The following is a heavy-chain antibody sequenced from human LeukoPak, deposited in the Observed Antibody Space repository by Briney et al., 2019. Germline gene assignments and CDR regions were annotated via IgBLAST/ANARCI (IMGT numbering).Heavy chain of an antibody. V-gene: IGHV1-8*01. J-gene: IGHJ4*02. CDR2: MNPNSGNT. D-gene: IGHD3-9*01. CDR3: TRAGERPIRYFDY. Sequence: ASVKASCKASGYSFSSYDINWVRQATGQGLEWMGWMNPNSGNTGYAQKFQGRVTMTRNTSINTAYMELSSLRSEDTAVYFCTRAGERPIRYFDYWGQGTPVTVSS. CDR1: GYSFSSYD.